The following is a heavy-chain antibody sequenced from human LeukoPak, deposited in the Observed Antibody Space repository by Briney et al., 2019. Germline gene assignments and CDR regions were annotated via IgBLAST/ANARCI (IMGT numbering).Heavy chain of an antibody. Sequence: GGSLRLSCAASGFTFSSYAMSWVRQAPGKGLEWVSAISGSGGSTYYADSVKGRFTISRDNSKNTLYLQMNSLRAEDTAVYYCARVGYDILTGYYNNYFDYWGQGTLVTVSS. V-gene: IGHV3-23*01. J-gene: IGHJ4*02. CDR2: ISGSGGST. CDR3: ARVGYDILTGYYNNYFDY. CDR1: GFTFSSYA. D-gene: IGHD3-9*01.